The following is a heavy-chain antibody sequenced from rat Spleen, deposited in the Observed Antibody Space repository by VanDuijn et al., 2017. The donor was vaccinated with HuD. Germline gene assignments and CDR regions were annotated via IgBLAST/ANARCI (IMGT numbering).Heavy chain of an antibody. Sequence: EVQLVESGGGLVQPGRSLKLSCAASGFTFSDYNMAWVRQAPKKGLEWVATISSDGSTTYYRDSVKGRFTISRDNAKRTLFLQMDSLRSDDTATYFCAGAGYLRDWGQGVMVTVSS. CDR2: ISSDGSTT. CDR1: GFTFSDYN. D-gene: IGHD2-2*01. V-gene: IGHV5-7*01. J-gene: IGHJ2*01. CDR3: AGAGYLRD.